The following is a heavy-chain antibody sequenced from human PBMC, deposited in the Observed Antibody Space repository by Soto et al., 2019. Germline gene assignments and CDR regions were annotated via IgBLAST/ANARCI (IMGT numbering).Heavy chain of an antibody. Sequence: SETLSLTCTVSGGSVGSSSYYWGWIRQPPGKALEWIGSIYYNGNTFYNPSLESRVSISIDTSRNHFSLNLRSVTATDTAVYFCARRLKYCSSTRGNYDYWGRGNLVTVSS. D-gene: IGHD2-2*01. J-gene: IGHJ4*02. CDR3: ARRLKYCSSTRGNYDY. V-gene: IGHV4-39*02. CDR1: GGSVGSSSYY. CDR2: IYYNGNT.